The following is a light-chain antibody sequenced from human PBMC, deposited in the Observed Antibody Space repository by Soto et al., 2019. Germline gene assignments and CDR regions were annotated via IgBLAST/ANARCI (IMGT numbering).Light chain of an antibody. CDR2: GAS. CDR1: QSVASNY. CDR3: QQYGSSPRT. Sequence: EIVLTQSPGTLSLSPGERATLSCRASQSVASNYLAWYQQKPGQAPSRLIYGASSRATGISDRFSGSASGTDFTLTISRVESEDFAVYYCQQYGSSPRTFGQGTKVEIK. V-gene: IGKV3-20*01. J-gene: IGKJ1*01.